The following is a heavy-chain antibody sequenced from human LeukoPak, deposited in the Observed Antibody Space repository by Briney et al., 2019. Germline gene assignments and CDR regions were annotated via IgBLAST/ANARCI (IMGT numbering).Heavy chain of an antibody. D-gene: IGHD1-26*01. V-gene: IGHV4-4*07. Sequence: SETLSLTCTVSGGSISSYYWSWIRQPAGKGLEWIGRIYTSGSTNYNPSLKSRVTMSVNTYKNQFSLKLSSVTAADTAVYYCASSGSYALMYYWGQGTLVTVSS. CDR1: GGSISSYY. J-gene: IGHJ4*02. CDR2: IYTSGST. CDR3: ASSGSYALMYY.